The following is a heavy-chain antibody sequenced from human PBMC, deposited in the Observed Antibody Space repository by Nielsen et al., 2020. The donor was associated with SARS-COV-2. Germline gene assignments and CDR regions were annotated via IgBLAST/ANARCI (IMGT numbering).Heavy chain of an antibody. CDR1: GFTFSSYW. D-gene: IGHD4-17*01. J-gene: IGHJ6*03. CDR2: IKQDGSEK. V-gene: IGHV3-7*03. Sequence: GGSLRLSCAASGFTFSSYWMSWVRQAPGKGLEWVANIKQDGSEKYYVDSVKGRFTISRDNAKNSLYLQMNSLRAEDTAVYYCARDRSYGDFHYYCYMDVWGKGTTVTVSS. CDR3: ARDRSYGDFHYYCYMDV.